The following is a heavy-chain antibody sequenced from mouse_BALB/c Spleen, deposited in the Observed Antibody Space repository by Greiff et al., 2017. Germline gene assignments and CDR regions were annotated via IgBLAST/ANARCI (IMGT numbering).Heavy chain of an antibody. J-gene: IGHJ2*01. Sequence: VHLVESGPELVKPGASVRISCKASGYTFTSYYIHWVKQRPGQGLEWIGWIYPGNVNTKYNEKFKGKATLTADKSSSTAYMQLSSLTSEDSAVYFCARSGSFTTGDDYWGQGTTLTVSS. V-gene: IGHV1S56*01. CDR2: IYPGNVNT. CDR1: GYTFTSYY. D-gene: IGHD1-1*01. CDR3: ARSGSFTTGDDY.